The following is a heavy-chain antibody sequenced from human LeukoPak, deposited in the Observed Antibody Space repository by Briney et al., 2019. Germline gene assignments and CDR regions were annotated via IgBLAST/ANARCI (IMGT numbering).Heavy chain of an antibody. D-gene: IGHD3-22*01. CDR2: ISTSSTYI. CDR1: GFTFSTYS. J-gene: IGHJ4*02. V-gene: IGHV3-21*01. CDR3: ARDGAHRDYYDSSGYYYRFDY. Sequence: PGGSLRLSCAASGFTFSTYSMNWVRQAPGKGLEWVSSISTSSTYIYYADSVKGRFTISRDNAKNSLYLQMDSLRAEDTAVYYCARDGAHRDYYDSSGYYYRFDYWGQGALVTVSS.